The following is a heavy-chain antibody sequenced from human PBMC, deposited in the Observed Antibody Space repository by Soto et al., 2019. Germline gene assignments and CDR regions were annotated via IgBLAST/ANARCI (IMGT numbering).Heavy chain of an antibody. J-gene: IGHJ4*02. CDR2: TNADGSSV. CDR3: VRAPEQRPFDY. Sequence: EVQLVESGGGLVQPGGSLRLSCAASGFTLSDNWIHWVRRVPGKGLVWVSRTNADGSSVTYADSVKGRFTLSRDNDKYTWFLQMDSLRVEDTAMYYCVRAPEQRPFDYWGQGTLVTVSS. CDR1: GFTLSDNW. V-gene: IGHV3-74*03. D-gene: IGHD6-25*01.